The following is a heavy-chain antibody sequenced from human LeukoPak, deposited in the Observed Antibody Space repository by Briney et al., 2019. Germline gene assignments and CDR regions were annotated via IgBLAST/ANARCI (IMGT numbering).Heavy chain of an antibody. CDR3: GYSSSSLGPGWYYFDY. CDR2: ISGSGGST. D-gene: IGHD6-6*01. V-gene: IGHV3-23*01. J-gene: IGHJ4*02. Sequence: PGGSLRLSCAASGFTFSSYAMSWVRQAPGKGLEWVSAISGSGGSTYYADSAKGRFTISRDNSKNTLYLQMNSLRAEDTAVYYCGYSSSSLGPGWYYFDYWGQGTLVTVSS. CDR1: GFTFSSYA.